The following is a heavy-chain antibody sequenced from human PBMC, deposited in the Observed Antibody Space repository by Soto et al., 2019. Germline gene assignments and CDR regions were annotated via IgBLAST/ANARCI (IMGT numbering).Heavy chain of an antibody. CDR2: TIPMFAAT. D-gene: IGHD4-4*01. CDR1: GGSFSDFA. Sequence: QVQLAQSGAEVRKPGSSVKVACRASGGSFSDFAFSWVRQSPGQGLEWMGGTIPMFAATTYAQRFQRRITINANASTTTVYLALSSLKSDDSAVHYCARAGIVAVPAALSYYNDYTNYRFDSWGQGPLVSVSS. V-gene: IGHV1-69*01. CDR3: ARAGIVAVPAALSYYNDYTNYRFDS. J-gene: IGHJ4*02.